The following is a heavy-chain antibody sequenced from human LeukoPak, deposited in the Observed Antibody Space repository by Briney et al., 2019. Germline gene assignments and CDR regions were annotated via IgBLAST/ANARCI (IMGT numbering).Heavy chain of an antibody. D-gene: IGHD3-22*01. CDR1: GFTFSNSD. Sequence: PGGSLRLSCAASGFTFSNSDMHWVRQATGRGLEWVSATGTIGDTYYPGSVKGRFTISRDNSKNTLYLQMNSLRAEDTAVYYCAREPRGTVVPTADDAFDIWGQGTMVTVSS. V-gene: IGHV3-13*01. CDR3: AREPRGTVVPTADDAFDI. CDR2: TGTIGDT. J-gene: IGHJ3*02.